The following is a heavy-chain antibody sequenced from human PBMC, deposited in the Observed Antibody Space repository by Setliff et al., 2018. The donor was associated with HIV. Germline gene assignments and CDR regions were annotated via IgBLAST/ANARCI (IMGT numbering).Heavy chain of an antibody. CDR3: ATRGEQLYFYGMDV. CDR2: FNTYTGNP. V-gene: IGHV7-4-1*02. J-gene: IGHJ6*02. CDR1: GYTFTSYG. D-gene: IGHD1-26*01. Sequence: ASVKVSCKASGYTFTSYGMSWVRQAPGQGLEWMGWFNTYTGNPTYAQDFTGRFVFSLDTSVSTAYLQISSLKAEDIAVYYCATRGEQLYFYGMDVWGQGTTVTVSS.